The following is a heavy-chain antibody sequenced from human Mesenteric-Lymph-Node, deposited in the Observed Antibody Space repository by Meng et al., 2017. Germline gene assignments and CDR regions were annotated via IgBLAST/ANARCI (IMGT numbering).Heavy chain of an antibody. J-gene: IGHJ2*01. CDR3: ARGVAPAGMLYWYFDL. D-gene: IGHD6-13*01. CDR2: ISTSTSI. CDR1: GFTFSSYS. Sequence: EVQLVESGGGLVKPGESLRLSCVASGFTFSSYSMNWVRQAPGKGPEWVSSISTSTSIYYADSAKGRFTISRDNAKNSLFLQMNSLRAEDTAVYYCARGVAPAGMLYWYFDLWGRGTLVTSPQ. V-gene: IGHV3-21*01.